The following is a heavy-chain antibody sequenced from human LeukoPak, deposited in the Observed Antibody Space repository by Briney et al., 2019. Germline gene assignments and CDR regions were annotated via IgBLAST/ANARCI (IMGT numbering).Heavy chain of an antibody. Sequence: SETLSLTCTVSGGSISSSNYYWGWIRQPPGKGLEWIGSLYYTGITYYNPSLKSRVTISVDTSKNQFSLKLSSVTAADTAVYYCAREFSGDFWSGYQYLHYFDYSGQGTLVTVSS. CDR3: AREFSGDFWSGYQYLHYFDY. J-gene: IGHJ4*02. V-gene: IGHV4-39*07. CDR2: LYYTGIT. D-gene: IGHD3-3*01. CDR1: GGSISSSNYY.